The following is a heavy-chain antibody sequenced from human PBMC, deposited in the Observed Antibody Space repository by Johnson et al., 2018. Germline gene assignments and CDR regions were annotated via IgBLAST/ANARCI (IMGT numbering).Heavy chain of an antibody. V-gene: IGHV3-23*04. Sequence: VQLVESGGGLVQPGGSLRLSCAASGFTFSNYAMRWVRQAPGKGLEWVSAISGSGGSTYYADSVKGRFTISRDNSKNTLYLQMGILRAEDMAVYYCACSIAVAGEDAFDIWGQGTMVTVSS. D-gene: IGHD6-19*01. J-gene: IGHJ3*02. CDR2: ISGSGGST. CDR1: GFTFSNYA. CDR3: ACSIAVAGEDAFDI.